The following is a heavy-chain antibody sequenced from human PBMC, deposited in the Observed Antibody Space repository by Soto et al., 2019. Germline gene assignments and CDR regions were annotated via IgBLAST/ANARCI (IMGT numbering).Heavy chain of an antibody. D-gene: IGHD3-10*01. CDR2: ILPVFRTP. J-gene: IGHJ6*02. CDR3: ARYGGEGGMAV. Sequence: QMHLVQSGPEVRKPGSSVKVSCKASGGTFGDYGIDWVRQAPGHGLEWMGGILPVFRTPRNAQKVEGRVSLAVDEVTNTDFMELNGLRPEGTATYCCARYGGEGGMAVWGQGTTVIVSS. V-gene: IGHV1-69*01. CDR1: GGTFGDYG.